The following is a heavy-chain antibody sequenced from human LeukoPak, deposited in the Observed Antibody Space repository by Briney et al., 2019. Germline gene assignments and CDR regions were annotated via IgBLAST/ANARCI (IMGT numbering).Heavy chain of an antibody. CDR3: ARAGSSSWYEIDY. V-gene: IGHV4-30-4*01. CDR2: IYDSGLT. D-gene: IGHD6-13*01. Sequence: SQTLSLTCTVSGGSLTSGDYYWNWIRQTPGKGLEWIGYIYDSGLTYFNPSLGSRLSMSVETSSNQFSLKLSSVTAADTAVYYCARAGSSSWYEIDYWGQGTLVTVSS. CDR1: GGSLTSGDYY. J-gene: IGHJ4*02.